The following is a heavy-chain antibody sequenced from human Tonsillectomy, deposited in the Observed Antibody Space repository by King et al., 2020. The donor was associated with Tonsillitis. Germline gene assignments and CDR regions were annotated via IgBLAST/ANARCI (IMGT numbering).Heavy chain of an antibody. CDR2: IYPRDSDT. J-gene: IGHJ4*02. CDR1: GYDFTTYW. V-gene: IGHV5-51*01. CDR3: ARLKCSGTVADS. D-gene: IGHD3/OR15-3a*01. Sequence: VQLVQSGAEVKKPGESLKISCQGSGYDFTTYWIGWVRQMPGKGLEWMGIIYPRDSDTRLSPSFQGQVTVSADKSISTAYLQWSSLKPSDTAFYYCARLKCSGTVADSWGQGTLVTVSS.